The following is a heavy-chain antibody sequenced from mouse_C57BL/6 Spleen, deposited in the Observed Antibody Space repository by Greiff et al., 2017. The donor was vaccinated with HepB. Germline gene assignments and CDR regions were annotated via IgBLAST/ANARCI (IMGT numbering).Heavy chain of an antibody. CDR1: GFTFSSYA. CDR2: ISDGGSYT. V-gene: IGHV5-4*01. D-gene: IGHD2-12*01. CDR3: ARDDDEGNYFDY. J-gene: IGHJ2*01. Sequence: EVMLVESGGGLVKPGGSLKLSCAASGFTFSSYAMSWVRQTPEKRLEWVATISDGGSYTYYPDNVKGRFTISRDNAKNNLYLQMSHLKSEDTAMYYCARDDDEGNYFDYWGQGTTLTVSS.